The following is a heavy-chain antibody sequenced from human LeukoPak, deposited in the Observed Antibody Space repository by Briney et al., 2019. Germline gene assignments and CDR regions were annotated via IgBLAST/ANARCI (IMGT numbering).Heavy chain of an antibody. CDR3: ARLGYCSGGSCSRSYWYFDL. J-gene: IGHJ2*01. CDR1: GYTFTGYY. V-gene: IGHV1-2*02. Sequence: GASVKVSCKASGYTFTGYYMHWVRQAPGQGLERMGWINPNSGGTNYAQKFQGRVTMTRDTSISTAYMELSRLRSDDTAVYYCARLGYCSGGSCSRSYWYFDLWGRGTLVTVSS. D-gene: IGHD2-15*01. CDR2: INPNSGGT.